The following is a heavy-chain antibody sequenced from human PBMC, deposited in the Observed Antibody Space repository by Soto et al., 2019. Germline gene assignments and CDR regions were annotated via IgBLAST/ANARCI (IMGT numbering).Heavy chain of an antibody. J-gene: IGHJ1*01. CDR2: TYYRSKWYN. D-gene: IGHD6-6*01. Sequence: SQTLSLTCAISGDSVSSNSAAWNWIRQSPSRGLEWLGRTYYRSKWYNDYAVSVKSRITINPDTSKNQFSLQLNSVTPEDTAVYYCARGRRGDSSSSEGEYFQHWGQGTLVTVSS. CDR3: ARGRRGDSSSSEGEYFQH. CDR1: GDSVSSNSAA. V-gene: IGHV6-1*01.